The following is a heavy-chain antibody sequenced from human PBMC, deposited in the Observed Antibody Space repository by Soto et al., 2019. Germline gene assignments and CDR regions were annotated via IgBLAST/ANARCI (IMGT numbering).Heavy chain of an antibody. V-gene: IGHV1-69*13. CDR1: GGTFSSYA. Sequence: SVKVSCKASGGTFSSYAISWVRQAPGQGLEWMGGIIPIFGTANYAQKFQGRVTITADESTSTAYMELSSLRSEDTAVYYCARDLSRHHIVLMVNEAYYYYGMDVWGQGTTVTVSS. J-gene: IGHJ6*02. CDR2: IIPIFGTA. CDR3: ARDLSRHHIVLMVNEAYYYYGMDV. D-gene: IGHD2-8*01.